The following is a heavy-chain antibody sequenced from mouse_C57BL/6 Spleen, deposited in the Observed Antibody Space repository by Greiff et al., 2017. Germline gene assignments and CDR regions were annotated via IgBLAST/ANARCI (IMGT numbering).Heavy chain of an antibody. CDR1: GYAFSSYW. CDR2: IYPGDGDT. D-gene: IGHD2-2*01. CDR3: ASRDGYDEGFDY. V-gene: IGHV1-80*01. J-gene: IGHJ2*01. Sequence: QLKESGAELVKPGASVKISCKASGYAFSSYWMNWVKQRPGKGLEWIGQIYPGDGDTNYNGKVKGKATLTADKSSSTAYMQLSSLNSEDSAVYFCASRDGYDEGFDYWGQGTTLTVSS.